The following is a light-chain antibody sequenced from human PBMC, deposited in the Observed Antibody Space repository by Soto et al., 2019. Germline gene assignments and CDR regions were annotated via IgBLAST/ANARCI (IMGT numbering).Light chain of an antibody. V-gene: IGKV3-15*01. CDR1: QSISDT. Sequence: EIVMTQSPATLSVSPGGRATLSCRASQSISDTLAWYQQKPGQAPRLLIHGASTRATGFPARFSGSGSGTDFTLTISSLQSEDSAVYYCQQYNNWPWTFSQGTKVEIK. J-gene: IGKJ1*01. CDR2: GAS. CDR3: QQYNNWPWT.